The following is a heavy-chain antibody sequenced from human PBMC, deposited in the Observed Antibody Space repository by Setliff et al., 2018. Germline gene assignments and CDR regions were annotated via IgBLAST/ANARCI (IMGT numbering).Heavy chain of an antibody. CDR2: IKSYGSGGTI. J-gene: IGHJ3*01. Sequence: PGGSLSLSCAVSGLRFSDAWVSWVRQAPGKGLEWAGRIKSYGSGGTIDYAAPVEGRFTISRDDSKNTVYLQMSSLKIEDTAVYYCVHNADFIGTFNTWGQGTMVTVS. CDR1: GLRFSDAW. V-gene: IGHV3-15*01. D-gene: IGHD2-8*01. CDR3: VHNADFIGTFNT.